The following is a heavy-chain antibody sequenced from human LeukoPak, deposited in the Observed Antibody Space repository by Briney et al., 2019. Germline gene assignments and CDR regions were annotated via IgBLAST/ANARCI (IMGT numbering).Heavy chain of an antibody. D-gene: IGHD4-17*01. Sequence: GGSLRLSCAASGFTFDDYAMHWVRQAPGKGLEWVSGISWNSGSIGYADSVKGRFTISRDNAKNSLYLQMNSLRAEDTAVYYCARAYYGDYVDTHAFDIWGQGTMVTVSS. CDR1: GFTFDDYA. CDR3: ARAYYGDYVDTHAFDI. V-gene: IGHV3-9*01. J-gene: IGHJ3*02. CDR2: ISWNSGSI.